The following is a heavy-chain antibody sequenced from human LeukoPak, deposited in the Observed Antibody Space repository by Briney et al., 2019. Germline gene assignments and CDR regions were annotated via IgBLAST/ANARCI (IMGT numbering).Heavy chain of an antibody. D-gene: IGHD2-2*02. CDR2: INHSGST. Sequence: SETLSLTCAVYGGSFSGYYWSWIRQPPGKGLEWIGEINHSGSTNYNPSLKSRVTISVDTSKNQSSLKLSSVTAADTAVYYCASTTGYCSSTSCYTLDYWGQGTLVTVSS. CDR1: GGSFSGYY. J-gene: IGHJ4*02. V-gene: IGHV4-34*01. CDR3: ASTTGYCSSTSCYTLDY.